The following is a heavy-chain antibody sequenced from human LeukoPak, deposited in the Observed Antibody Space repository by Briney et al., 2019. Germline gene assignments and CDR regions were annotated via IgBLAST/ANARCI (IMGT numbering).Heavy chain of an antibody. CDR1: GYIFSDYG. J-gene: IGHJ4*02. CDR3: ARGPPLDY. Sequence: GASVKVSCNTSGYIFSDYGISWVRQAPGQGLEWMGWISAYNGNTNYAQNLQGRVTMTTDTSTSTAYMELRSLRSDDTAVYYCARGPPLDYWGQGTLVTVSS. CDR2: ISAYNGNT. V-gene: IGHV1-18*01.